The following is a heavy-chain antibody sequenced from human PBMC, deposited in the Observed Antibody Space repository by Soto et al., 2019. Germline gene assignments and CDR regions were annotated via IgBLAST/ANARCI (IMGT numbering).Heavy chain of an antibody. D-gene: IGHD5-12*01. J-gene: IGHJ4*02. V-gene: IGHV1-18*01. CDR1: GYTFTSYG. CDR3: EREGEWGDSGYVGDYFDY. Sequence: QVQLVQSGAEVKKPGASVKVSCKASGYTFTSYGISWVRQAPGQGLEWMGWISAYNGNTNYAQKLQGSVTMTTDTATSSTYRELRSLRSDDTGVYYCEREGEWGDSGYVGDYFDYWGQGTLVTVSS. CDR2: ISAYNGNT.